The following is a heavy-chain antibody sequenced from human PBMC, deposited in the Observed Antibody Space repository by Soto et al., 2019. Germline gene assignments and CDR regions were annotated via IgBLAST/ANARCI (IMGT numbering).Heavy chain of an antibody. V-gene: IGHV4-34*01. CDR1: GGSFSGYY. D-gene: IGHD3-22*01. Sequence: SETLSLTCAVYGGSFSGYYWSWIRQPPGKGLEWIGEIDHSGSTNYNPSPKSRVTISVDTSKNQFSLKLSSVTAADTAVYYCARVFSWLPSPYDYWGQGTLLTVSS. CDR3: ARVFSWLPSPYDY. CDR2: IDHSGST. J-gene: IGHJ4*02.